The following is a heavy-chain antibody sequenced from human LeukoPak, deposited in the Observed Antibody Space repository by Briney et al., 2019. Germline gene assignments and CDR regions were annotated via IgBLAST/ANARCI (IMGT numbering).Heavy chain of an antibody. Sequence: PSETLSLTCTVSGGSISSSSYYWGWIRQPPGKGLEWIVSIYYSGSTYYNPSLKSRVTISVDTSKNQFSLKLSSVTAADTAVYYCASGRHYYDSSGYPLWYYYYGMDVWGQGTTVTVSS. CDR1: GGSISSSSYY. CDR2: IYYSGST. D-gene: IGHD3-22*01. CDR3: ASGRHYYDSSGYPLWYYYYGMDV. J-gene: IGHJ6*02. V-gene: IGHV4-39*01.